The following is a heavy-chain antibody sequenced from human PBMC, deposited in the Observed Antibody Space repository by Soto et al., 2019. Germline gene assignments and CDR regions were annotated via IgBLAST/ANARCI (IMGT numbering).Heavy chain of an antibody. CDR3: SRAPQTVAGAGIWY. V-gene: IGHV1-18*04. CDR2: ISGYNGDT. CDR1: GYTFTSYG. D-gene: IGHD6-13*01. Sequence: ASVKVSCKASGYTFTSYGISWVRQAPGQGLEWMGWISGYNGDTNYEQKLQGRVTMTTDTSTSTAYMELRSLRSDDTAVYYCSRAPQTVAGAGIWYWGQGTLVTVSS. J-gene: IGHJ4*02.